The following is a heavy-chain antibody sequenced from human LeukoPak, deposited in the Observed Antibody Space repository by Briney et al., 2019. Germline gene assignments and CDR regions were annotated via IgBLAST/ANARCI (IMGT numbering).Heavy chain of an antibody. J-gene: IGHJ4*02. CDR3: ARSGTVTTWNY. V-gene: IGHV4-31*03. Sequence: SQTLSLTCTVSDGSISSGGYYWSRIRQHPGKGLEWIGYIYYSGTTYYNPSLKSRVSISLDTSKNQFSLNLSSVTAADTAVYYCARSGTVTTWNYWGQGTLVTVSS. D-gene: IGHD4-17*01. CDR2: IYYSGTT. CDR1: DGSISSGGYY.